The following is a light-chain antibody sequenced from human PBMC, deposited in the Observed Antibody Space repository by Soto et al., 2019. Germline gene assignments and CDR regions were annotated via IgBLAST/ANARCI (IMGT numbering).Light chain of an antibody. CDR2: DAS. V-gene: IGKV1-5*01. J-gene: IGKJ2*01. CDR3: QQYNLDPYT. CDR1: QSVVNW. Sequence: DIQMTQSPSTLSGSIGDRVTITCRASQSVVNWLAWYQQKPGKAPKLLISDASKLESGVPPRFSGVGSGTDFTLTISSLQPDDSATYYCQQYNLDPYTFGQGTKLEIK.